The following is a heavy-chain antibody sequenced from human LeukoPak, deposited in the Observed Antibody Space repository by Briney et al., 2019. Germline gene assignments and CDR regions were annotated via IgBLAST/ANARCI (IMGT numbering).Heavy chain of an antibody. J-gene: IGHJ4*02. D-gene: IGHD2-21*01. CDR3: AKDICGGNCYPHGGY. CDR2: IPYDGSNK. CDR1: GFTFSNYG. V-gene: IGHV3-30*02. Sequence: GGSLRLSCAASGFTFSNYGMHWVRQAPGKGLEWLAFIPYDGSNKYYADYLQGRFTISRDNSMNTLYLQMSSLRAEDTAIYYCAKDICGGNCYPHGGYWGQGTLVTVSS.